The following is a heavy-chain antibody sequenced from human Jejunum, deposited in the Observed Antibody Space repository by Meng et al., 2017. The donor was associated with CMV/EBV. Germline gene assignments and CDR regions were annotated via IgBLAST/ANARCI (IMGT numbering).Heavy chain of an antibody. Sequence: QVQLKESGPGRVKPSETLSLTCTVSGGSINNYYWSWIRQSAGKGLEWIGRFYSSDTYNYHPSLNSRVTMSLDTSKKQFSLILSSVTAADTARYYCARGPGASTREGFDHWGLGTLVTVSS. V-gene: IGHV4-4*07. CDR3: ARGPGASTREGFDH. CDR2: FYSSDTY. J-gene: IGHJ4*02. D-gene: IGHD1-26*01. CDR1: GGSINNYY.